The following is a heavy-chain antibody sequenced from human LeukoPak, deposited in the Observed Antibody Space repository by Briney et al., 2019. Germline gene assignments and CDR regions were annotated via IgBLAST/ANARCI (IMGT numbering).Heavy chain of an antibody. CDR1: GFTFDDYG. D-gene: IGHD3-22*01. J-gene: IGHJ4*02. V-gene: IGHV3-20*04. CDR3: ARGFGTPKYYYDSSGYYWGTNFDY. CDR2: IKWNGGST. Sequence: GGSLRLSCAASGFTFDDYGMSWVSHAPGKGLEWVSGIKWNGGSTEYADSVKGRFTISRDTAKNSLYLQMNSLRAEDTALYYCARGFGTPKYYYDSSGYYWGTNFDYWGQGTLVTVSS.